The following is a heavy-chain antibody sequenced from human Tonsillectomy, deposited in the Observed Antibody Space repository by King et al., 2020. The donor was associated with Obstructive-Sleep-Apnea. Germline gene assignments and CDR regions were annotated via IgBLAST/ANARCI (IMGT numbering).Heavy chain of an antibody. Sequence: VQLVESGGGLVQPGGSLRLSCAASGFTFSSYWMQCVRQAPGTGLVWCSLINSDGSITTYADSVEGRFTISRDNAKNTLFLQMNSLRAEDTAVYYCARVAFSSPHFYYCGMDVWGQGTTVTVSS. D-gene: IGHD3-3*02. CDR3: ARVAFSSPHFYYCGMDV. CDR1: GFTFSSYW. J-gene: IGHJ6*02. CDR2: INSDGSIT. V-gene: IGHV3-74*03.